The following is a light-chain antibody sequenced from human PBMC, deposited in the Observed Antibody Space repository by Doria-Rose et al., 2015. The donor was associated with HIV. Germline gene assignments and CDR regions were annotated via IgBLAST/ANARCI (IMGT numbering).Light chain of an antibody. J-gene: IGKJ5*01. CDR2: SAS. CDR3: QQIHSYPIT. CDR1: QGIGSF. Sequence: SASVGDRVTITCRAGQGIGSFLVWYQQKSGKAPELLIYSASTLQSGVPSRFSGSGSGTEFTLTISSLQPEDFGTFYCQQIHSYPITFGQGTRLEIK. V-gene: IGKV1-9*01.